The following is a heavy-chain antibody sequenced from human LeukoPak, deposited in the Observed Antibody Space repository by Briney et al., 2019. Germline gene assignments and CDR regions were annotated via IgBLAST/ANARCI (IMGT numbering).Heavy chain of an antibody. Sequence: GASVKVSCKASGYTFTRYGIGWVPQAPGQGHEWMGWISAFNANTNYAQKLQGRVTMTTDTSTSTAYMEPWSLRSDDTAVYYCARDSGASPGGYFIDYWGQGTLVTVSS. V-gene: IGHV1-18*04. CDR2: ISAFNANT. J-gene: IGHJ4*02. CDR1: GYTFTRYG. D-gene: IGHD5-18*01. CDR3: ARDSGASPGGYFIDY.